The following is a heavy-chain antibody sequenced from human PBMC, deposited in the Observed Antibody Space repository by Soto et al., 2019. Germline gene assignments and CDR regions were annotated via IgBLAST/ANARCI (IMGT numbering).Heavy chain of an antibody. CDR3: ARDISNGYNSY. CDR1: GFTLGDYW. V-gene: IGHV3-74*01. D-gene: IGHD2-2*02. CDR2: INKDGSVT. Sequence: EVQLVESGGGLIQPGGSLKLSCTASGFTLGDYWMHWVRQIPGKGLVWVSRINKDGSVTNYAKSVTGRFTISRDNAKNTLFLQMNSLRADDTAVYYCARDISNGYNSYWGQGTLVTVSS. J-gene: IGHJ4*02.